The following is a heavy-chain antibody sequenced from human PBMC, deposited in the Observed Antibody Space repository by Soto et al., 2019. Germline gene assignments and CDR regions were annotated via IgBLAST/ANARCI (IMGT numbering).Heavy chain of an antibody. CDR1: GFTFSAYS. Sequence: EVQLVESGGGLVQPGGSLRLSCAASGFTFSAYSMSWVRQSPGKGLEGVANIKQDGGEEDYVDSVKGRLTISRDNAKNSLYLQMNSLRAEDTAVYYCARVYYDSRGPTKYRAFDFWGQGTMVTVSS. D-gene: IGHD3-22*01. CDR3: ARVYYDSRGPTKYRAFDF. CDR2: IKQDGGEE. V-gene: IGHV3-7*01. J-gene: IGHJ3*01.